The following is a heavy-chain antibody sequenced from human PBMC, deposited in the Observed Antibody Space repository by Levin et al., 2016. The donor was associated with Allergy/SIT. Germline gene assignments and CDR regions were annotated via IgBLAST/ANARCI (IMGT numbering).Heavy chain of an antibody. Sequence: SETLSLTCSISGGSISYYYWNWIRQSPGKGLEWIGYGYYSGTTKYNPSLESRVTISVDTSKSQFSLRLSSVTAADTAVYYCARSDLNWNESLDSWGQGTLVTVSS. CDR3: ARSDLNWNESLDS. J-gene: IGHJ4*02. D-gene: IGHD1-1*01. CDR1: GGSISYYY. CDR2: GYYSGTT. V-gene: IGHV4-59*01.